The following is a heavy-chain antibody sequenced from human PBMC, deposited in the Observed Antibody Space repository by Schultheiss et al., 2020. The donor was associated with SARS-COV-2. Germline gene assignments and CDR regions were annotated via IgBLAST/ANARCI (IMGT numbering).Heavy chain of an antibody. CDR1: GFTFDDYA. V-gene: IGHV3-9*01. CDR2: ISWNSGSI. J-gene: IGHJ2*01. CDR3: AREGAGWYFDL. Sequence: GGSLRLSCAASGFTFDDYAMHWVRQAPGKGLEWVSGISWNSGSIGYADSVKGRFTISRDNAKNSLYLQMNSLRAEDTALYYCAREGAGWYFDLWGRGTLVTVSS.